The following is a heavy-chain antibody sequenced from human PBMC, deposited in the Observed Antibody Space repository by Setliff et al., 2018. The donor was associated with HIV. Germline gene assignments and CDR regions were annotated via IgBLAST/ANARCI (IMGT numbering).Heavy chain of an antibody. V-gene: IGHV3-30*02. D-gene: IGHD3-10*01. J-gene: IGHJ4*02. CDR1: GFTFNIYG. Sequence: PGGSLRLSCSASGFTFNIYGIHWVRQAPGKGLEWVAYIGYDGSNKEYADSVKGRFTISRDNSRKTLYLQMNRPRAEDTAVYFCAKLGGSGSYSNAFDYWGQGTLVTVS. CDR3: AKLGGSGSYSNAFDY. CDR2: IGYDGSNK.